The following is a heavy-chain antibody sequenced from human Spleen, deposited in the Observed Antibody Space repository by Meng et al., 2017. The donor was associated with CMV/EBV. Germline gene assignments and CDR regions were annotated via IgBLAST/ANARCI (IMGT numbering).Heavy chain of an antibody. CDR3: GRDLTGERDQ. Sequence: QVAPVEAGGGVVQPGRALRLSCAASGFSFSSYAMHWVRQAPGKGLEWVAVISYDGSNKYYADSVKGRFTISRDNAKNTLYLQMNSLRVDDSGAYYCGRDLTGERDQWGQGTLVTVSS. CDR1: GFSFSSYA. V-gene: IGHV3-30-3*01. D-gene: IGHD7-27*01. J-gene: IGHJ4*02. CDR2: ISYDGSNK.